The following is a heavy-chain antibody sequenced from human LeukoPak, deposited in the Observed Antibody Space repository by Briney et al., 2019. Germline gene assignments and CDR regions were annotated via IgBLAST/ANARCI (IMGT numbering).Heavy chain of an antibody. V-gene: IGHV3-23*01. Sequence: GGSLRLSCVASGFSSHIYVMSWVRQAPGKGLEWVTTISGGGDKQYADHVKGRFTVSRDDSKNTLYLQMNSLRAEDTALYYCAKDVNSSGYYLGFDYWGQGTLVTVSS. J-gene: IGHJ4*02. CDR1: GFSSHIYV. CDR3: AKDVNSSGYYLGFDY. D-gene: IGHD3-22*01. CDR2: ISGGGDK.